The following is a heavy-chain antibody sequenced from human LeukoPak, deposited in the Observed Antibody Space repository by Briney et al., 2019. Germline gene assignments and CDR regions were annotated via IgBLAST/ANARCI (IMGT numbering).Heavy chain of an antibody. CDR3: ARGYCSSTTCPGDY. V-gene: IGHV3-30-3*01. Sequence: GGSLRLSCAASGFTFSSSAMHWVRQAPGKGLEWVAAISYDGSNTYYADSVKGRFTIARDNSKNTMYLQMNSLRVEDTAMYYCARGYCSSTTCPGDYWGPGTLVTVSS. D-gene: IGHD2-2*01. CDR1: GFTFSSSA. J-gene: IGHJ4*02. CDR2: ISYDGSNT.